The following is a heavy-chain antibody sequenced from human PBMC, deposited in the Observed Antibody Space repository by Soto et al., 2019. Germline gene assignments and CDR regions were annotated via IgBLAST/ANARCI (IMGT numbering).Heavy chain of an antibody. D-gene: IGHD6-19*01. J-gene: IGHJ4*02. Sequence: QVQLVQSGAEVKKPGSSVKVSCKASGGTFSSYAISWVRQAPGQRLEWMGGIIPIFGTANYAQKFQGRVTITADESTSTAYMELSSLRSEDTAVYYCARAVAVAQIFNFDYWGQGTLVTVSS. CDR2: IIPIFGTA. V-gene: IGHV1-69*01. CDR3: ARAVAVAQIFNFDY. CDR1: GGTFSSYA.